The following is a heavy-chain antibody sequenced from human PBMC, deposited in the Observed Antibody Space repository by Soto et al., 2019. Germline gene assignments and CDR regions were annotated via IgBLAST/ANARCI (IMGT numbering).Heavy chain of an antibody. J-gene: IGHJ6*02. Sequence: QVQLQESGPGLVKPSQTLSLTCSVSGGSFSSDSFIWSWVRQFPGKGLEWIVYINYSGTTYYNPSLRSRITMSVDTSKNQLSLNLSSVTAADTAVYYCARDHKWDGMDVWGQGTTVTVSS. CDR2: INYSGTT. CDR3: ARDHKWDGMDV. V-gene: IGHV4-31*03. D-gene: IGHD1-26*01. CDR1: GGSFSSDSFI.